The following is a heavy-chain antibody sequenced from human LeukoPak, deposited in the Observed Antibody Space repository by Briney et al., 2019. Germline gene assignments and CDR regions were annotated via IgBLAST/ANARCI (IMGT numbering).Heavy chain of an antibody. J-gene: IGHJ4*02. V-gene: IGHV3-66*01. D-gene: IGHD3-10*01. CDR1: GFTVSSNY. Sequence: GGSLRLSCAASGFTVSSNYMSWVRQAPGKGLEWVSVIYSGGSTYYADSVKGRFTISRDNSKNTLYLQMNSLRAEDSAVYYCARAAYYYGSGSYSGRYYFDYWGQGTLVTVSS. CDR3: ARAAYYYGSGSYSGRYYFDY. CDR2: IYSGGST.